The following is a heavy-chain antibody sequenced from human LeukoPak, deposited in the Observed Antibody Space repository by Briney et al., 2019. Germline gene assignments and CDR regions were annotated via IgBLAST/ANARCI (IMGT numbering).Heavy chain of an antibody. V-gene: IGHV6-1*01. CDR3: ARGAGYSSGWFLFDP. Sequence: SQTLSLTCAISGDSVSSNSAAWNWMRQSPSRGREWLGRTYYRSKWYNDYAVSVKSRITINPDTSKNQFSLQLNSVTPEDTAVYYCARGAGYSSGWFLFDPWGQGTLVTVSS. D-gene: IGHD6-19*01. CDR1: GDSVSSNSAA. CDR2: TYYRSKWYN. J-gene: IGHJ5*02.